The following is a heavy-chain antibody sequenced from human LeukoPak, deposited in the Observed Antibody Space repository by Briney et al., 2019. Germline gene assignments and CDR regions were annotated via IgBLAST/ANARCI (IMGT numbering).Heavy chain of an antibody. D-gene: IGHD1-1*01. J-gene: IGHJ4*02. Sequence: GGSLRLSCAVSGFTFSSYAMHWVRQAPGKGLEGVAMISYNGGYTHYGDSVKGRFSISRDNFKRTLFLQMNSLRPEDTAVYSCAREGLAGTADYWGQGTLVTVSS. V-gene: IGHV3-30*04. CDR3: AREGLAGTADY. CDR2: ISYNGGYT. CDR1: GFTFSSYA.